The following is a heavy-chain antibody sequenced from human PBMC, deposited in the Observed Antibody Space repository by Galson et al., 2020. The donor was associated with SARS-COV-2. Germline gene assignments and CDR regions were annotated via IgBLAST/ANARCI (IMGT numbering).Heavy chain of an antibody. V-gene: IGHV3-49*04. CDR1: GFTFSSYA. Sequence: GESLKISCAASGFTFSSYAMSWVRQAPGKGLEWVGFIRSKMFGETIQYDASVRGRFTIARDDSKSIAYLQMNSLKTEDTAVYYCTRDPYYYDSSGKQMYYMGDWGKGTTGIVSS. D-gene: IGHD3-22*01. CDR2: IRSKMFGETI. CDR3: TRDPYYYDSSGKQMYYMGD. J-gene: IGHJ6*03.